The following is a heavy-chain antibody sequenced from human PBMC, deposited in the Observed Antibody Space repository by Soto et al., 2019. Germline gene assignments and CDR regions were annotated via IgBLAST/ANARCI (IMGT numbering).Heavy chain of an antibody. CDR2: IRSSANSFAT. D-gene: IGHD2-15*01. Sequence: PGGSLRLSCATSGFTFRGSAIHWVRLASGKGLEWVGRIRSSANSFATAYGASVEGRFTISRDDSKNTAYLQMNSLKTEDTAVYYCTRRDDVGSYESHFWGQGTQVTVSS. J-gene: IGHJ4*02. CDR3: TRRDDVGSYESHF. CDR1: GFTFRGSA. V-gene: IGHV3-73*01.